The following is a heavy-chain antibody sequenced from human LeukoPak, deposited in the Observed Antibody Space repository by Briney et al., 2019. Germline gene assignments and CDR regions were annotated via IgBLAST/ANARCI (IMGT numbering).Heavy chain of an antibody. CDR3: AKDLTFGGVITCMNDY. CDR2: INDSGGRT. J-gene: IGHJ4*02. Sequence: PGGSLRLSCAASGFTFSTFWMSWVRQVPGKGLEWVSTINDSGGRTHYLDSVKGRFTISRDNSKDTLYLQMNSLRAEDTAVYYCAKDLTFGGVITCMNDYWGQGTLVTVSS. V-gene: IGHV3-23*01. D-gene: IGHD3-16*02. CDR1: GFTFSTFW.